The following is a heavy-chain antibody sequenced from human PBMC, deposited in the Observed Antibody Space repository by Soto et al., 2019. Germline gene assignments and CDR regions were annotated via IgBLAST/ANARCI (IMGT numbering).Heavy chain of an antibody. J-gene: IGHJ4*02. V-gene: IGHV3-33*01. CDR1: GFTFSSYG. Sequence: GGSLRLSCAASGFTFSSYGMHWVRQAPGKGLEWVAVIWYDGSNKYYADSVKGRFTISRDNSKNTLYLQMNSLRAEDTAVYYCARDQGIAVAGGDYWGQGTLVTVSS. D-gene: IGHD6-19*01. CDR2: IWYDGSNK. CDR3: ARDQGIAVAGGDY.